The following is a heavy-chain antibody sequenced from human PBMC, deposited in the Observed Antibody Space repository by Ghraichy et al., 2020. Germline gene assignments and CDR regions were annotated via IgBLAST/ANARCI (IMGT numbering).Heavy chain of an antibody. V-gene: IGHV4-59*08. CDR3: ASSITVRPGKLTFDY. CDR2: VYYTGSS. CDR1: GGSISSYY. Sequence: SETLSLTCTVSGGSISSYYWNWIRQPPGKGLEWIAYVYYTGSSNYNPSLKSRATISVDTSKNQFSLRLTSVTAADTATYYCASSITVRPGKLTFDYWGQGSLVTVSS. D-gene: IGHD6-6*01. J-gene: IGHJ4*02.